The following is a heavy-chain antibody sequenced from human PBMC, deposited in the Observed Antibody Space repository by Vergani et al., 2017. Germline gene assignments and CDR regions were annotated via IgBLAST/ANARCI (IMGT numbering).Heavy chain of an antibody. J-gene: IGHJ6*03. CDR1: GFTSSYYG. CDR3: AKDPRLKEDYYYYYMDV. V-gene: IGHV3-30*18. Sequence: QVHLVESGGGVVQPGRSLTLSCVVSGFTSSYYGMHWVRQAPGKGLEWVAVISHDGNKKYYVDSVKGRFTISRDNSKNTLYLYMNSLRADDTAVYYCAKDPRLKEDYYYYYMDVWGKGTTVTVSS. CDR2: ISHDGNKK.